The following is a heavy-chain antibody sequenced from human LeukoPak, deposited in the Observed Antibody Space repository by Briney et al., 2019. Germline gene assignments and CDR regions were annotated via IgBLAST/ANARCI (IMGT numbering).Heavy chain of an antibody. Sequence: PGGSLRLSCAVSGFIFSDHYMDWVRQAPGKGLEWVGRTKNRANSYITEYAASVKGRFTISRDDSKNSLYLQMNSLKTEDTAIYYCVREDFKSIRGLHYYYYMDVWGKGTTVTVSS. V-gene: IGHV3-72*01. CDR1: GFIFSDHY. CDR3: VREDFKSIRGLHYYYYMDV. CDR2: TKNRANSYIT. D-gene: IGHD3-10*01. J-gene: IGHJ6*03.